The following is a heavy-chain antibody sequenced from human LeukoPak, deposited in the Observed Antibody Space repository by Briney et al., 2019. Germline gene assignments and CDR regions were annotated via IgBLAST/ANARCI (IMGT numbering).Heavy chain of an antibody. J-gene: IGHJ4*02. Sequence: SETLSLTCTVSGGSISSYFWSWLRQPPGKGREWIGYIYYTGSTNYSPSLKSRVTISVDSSKNQFSLRLSSVTAADTAVYYCARTRDSGGSDYWGQGTLVTVSS. D-gene: IGHD1-26*01. V-gene: IGHV4-59*01. CDR2: IYYTGST. CDR3: ARTRDSGGSDY. CDR1: GGSISSYF.